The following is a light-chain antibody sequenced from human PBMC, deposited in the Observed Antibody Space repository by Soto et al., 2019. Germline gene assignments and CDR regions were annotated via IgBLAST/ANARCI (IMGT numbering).Light chain of an antibody. V-gene: IGKV3-15*01. J-gene: IGKJ1*01. Sequence: EIVMTQSPATLSVSPGERATLSCRASQSVRSNLAWYQQKPGQAPRLLIYGGSTRATGIPARFSGSGSGTEFTLTISSLQSEDFAVYYCQQYNNWLRTFGQGTKVEIK. CDR2: GGS. CDR1: QSVRSN. CDR3: QQYNNWLRT.